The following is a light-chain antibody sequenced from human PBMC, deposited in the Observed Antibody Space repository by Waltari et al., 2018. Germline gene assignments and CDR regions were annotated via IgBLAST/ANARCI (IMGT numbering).Light chain of an antibody. CDR2: DVS. CDR1: SSDVGGYNY. J-gene: IGLJ2*01. V-gene: IGLV2-14*03. Sequence: QSALTQPASVSGSPGQSITISRTGTSSDVGGYNYVSWYQQHPGKAPKLMIYDVSNRPSGVSTRFSGSKSGNTASLTISVLQAEDEADYYCSSYTSSSTPVVFGGGTKLTVL. CDR3: SSYTSSSTPVV.